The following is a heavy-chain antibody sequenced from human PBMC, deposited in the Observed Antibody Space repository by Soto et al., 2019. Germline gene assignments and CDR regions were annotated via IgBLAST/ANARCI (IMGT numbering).Heavy chain of an antibody. J-gene: IGHJ3*02. Sequence: QVQLVGSGGGVVQPGRSLRLSCAASGFVFSAYAMHWVRQTPDKGLEWVAAISYDGRKTYYADSVKGRFTISRDDSKNTLYLQMNSLRTEDTALFYCATAGTAFDSWGQGTMVIVSS. V-gene: IGHV3-30*04. CDR3: ATAGTAFDS. D-gene: IGHD6-13*01. CDR1: GFVFSAYA. CDR2: ISYDGRKT.